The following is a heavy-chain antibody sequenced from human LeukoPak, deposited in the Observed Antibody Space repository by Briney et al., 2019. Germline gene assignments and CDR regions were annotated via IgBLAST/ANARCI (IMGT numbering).Heavy chain of an antibody. Sequence: PGGSLRLSCAASGFTFSTYAMTWVRQAPGKGPEWVGRMESKRDGGATEYAAPVKGRFTISRDDSKNTVYLQMNSLKTEDTGVYYCTTALNFDIAAFDIWGQGTLVTVSS. CDR1: GFTFSTYA. CDR3: TTALNFDIAAFDI. CDR2: MESKRDGGAT. D-gene: IGHD2-21*01. J-gene: IGHJ3*02. V-gene: IGHV3-15*04.